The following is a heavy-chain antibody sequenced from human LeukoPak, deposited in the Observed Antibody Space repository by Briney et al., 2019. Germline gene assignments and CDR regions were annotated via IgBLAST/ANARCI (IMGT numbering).Heavy chain of an antibody. CDR2: MNPNSGGT. CDR1: GYTFTGYY. D-gene: IGHD5-18*01. Sequence: ASVKVSCKASGYTFTGYYMHWVRQAPGQGLEWMGWMNPNSGGTNYAQKFQGRVTMTRDTSISTAYMELSRLRSDDTAVYYCARDRDSYGLVDYWGQGTLVTVSS. V-gene: IGHV1-2*02. J-gene: IGHJ4*02. CDR3: ARDRDSYGLVDY.